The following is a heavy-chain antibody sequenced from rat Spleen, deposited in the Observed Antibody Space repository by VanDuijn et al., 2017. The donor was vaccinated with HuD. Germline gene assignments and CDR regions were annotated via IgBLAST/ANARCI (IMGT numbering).Heavy chain of an antibody. CDR3: ASLYRSYSLYYFDY. CDR1: GYSITSSYR. Sequence: EVQLQESGPGLVKPSQSLSLTCSVTGYSITSSYRWNWIRKFPGNKLEWMGYINTAGTTNYNPSLKSRISITRDTTKNQFFLQVNSLTSEDTATYYCASLYRSYSLYYFDYWGQGVMVTVSS. V-gene: IGHV3-3*01. CDR2: INTAGTT. D-gene: IGHD1-2*01. J-gene: IGHJ2*01.